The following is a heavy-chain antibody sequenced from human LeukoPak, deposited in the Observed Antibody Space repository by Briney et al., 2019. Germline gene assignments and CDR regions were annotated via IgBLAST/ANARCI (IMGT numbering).Heavy chain of an antibody. Sequence: PSETLSLTCGVSGGSVSSTNWWTWILQPPGKGLEWIGEVHLDGRTNFNPSLKSRLTMSVDLSENHVSLKLTSVTAADTAVYYRAREGGFYRPLDYSGQGTLVTVSS. D-gene: IGHD6-25*01. CDR1: GGSVSSTNW. J-gene: IGHJ4*02. CDR2: VHLDGRT. CDR3: AREGGFYRPLDY. V-gene: IGHV4-4*02.